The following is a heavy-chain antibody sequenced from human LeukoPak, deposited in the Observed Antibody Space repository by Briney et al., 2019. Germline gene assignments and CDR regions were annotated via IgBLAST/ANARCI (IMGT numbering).Heavy chain of an antibody. Sequence: ASVKVSCKASGYTFTDYYMHWVRQAPGQGLEWMGRINPNSGGTNYAQKFQGRVTMTRDTSISTAYMELSRLRSDDTAVYYCARDSPRSIAVAGIVYMDVWGKGTTVTVSS. V-gene: IGHV1-2*06. D-gene: IGHD6-19*01. CDR3: ARDSPRSIAVAGIVYMDV. CDR1: GYTFTDYY. CDR2: INPNSGGT. J-gene: IGHJ6*03.